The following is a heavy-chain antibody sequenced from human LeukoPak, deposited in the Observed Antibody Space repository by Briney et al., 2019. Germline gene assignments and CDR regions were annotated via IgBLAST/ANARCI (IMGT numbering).Heavy chain of an antibody. CDR2: ISGSGDNT. D-gene: IGHD6-19*01. CDR1: GFTFSNYA. Sequence: GGSLRLSCAASGFTFSNYAMPWVRQAPGKGLEWVSTISGSGDNTYYSDSVKGRFTISRDNSENTLFLQLNGLRADDTAVYYCARDLSAAFDYWGQGVLVTVSS. J-gene: IGHJ4*02. V-gene: IGHV3-23*01. CDR3: ARDLSAAFDY.